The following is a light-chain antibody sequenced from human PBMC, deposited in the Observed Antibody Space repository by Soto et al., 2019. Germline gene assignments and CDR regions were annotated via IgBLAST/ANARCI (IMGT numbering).Light chain of an antibody. V-gene: IGLV2-23*01. CDR2: EGS. J-gene: IGLJ1*01. CDR1: SSDVGSYNL. Sequence: ALTQPASVSGSPGQSITISCTGTSSDVGSYNLVSWYQHHPGKAPKLMIYEGSKRPSGVSNRFSGSKSGSTASLTISGLQAEDEADYYCCSFAGSSTYVFGTGTKLTVL. CDR3: CSFAGSSTYV.